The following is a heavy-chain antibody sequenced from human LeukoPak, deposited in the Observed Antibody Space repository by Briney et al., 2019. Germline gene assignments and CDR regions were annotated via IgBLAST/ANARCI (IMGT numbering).Heavy chain of an antibody. CDR1: GYSFTSYW. CDR2: IYPGDSDT. Sequence: GESLKISCKGSGYSFTSYWIGWVRQMPGKGLEWMGIIYPGDSDTRYSPSFQGQVTISADKPISTAYLQWSSLKASDTAMYYCARHLLYGSGSYYWGPWGQGTLVTVSS. CDR3: ARHLLYGSGSYYWGP. J-gene: IGHJ5*02. D-gene: IGHD3-10*01. V-gene: IGHV5-51*01.